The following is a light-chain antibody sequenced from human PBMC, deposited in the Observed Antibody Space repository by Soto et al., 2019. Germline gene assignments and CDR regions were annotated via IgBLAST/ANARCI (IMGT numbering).Light chain of an antibody. Sequence: ELFMTQSPATLSVSPGERATLSCRASHSIMSNFAWYHQRPAHAPTLLLTGASTSPTGIPASFSGSGSGPEFTLTISSLQYEDFAVYYCQQYNNWPRSFGQGNKV. CDR2: GAS. J-gene: IGKJ1*01. V-gene: IGKV3-15*01. CDR1: HSIMSN. CDR3: QQYNNWPRS.